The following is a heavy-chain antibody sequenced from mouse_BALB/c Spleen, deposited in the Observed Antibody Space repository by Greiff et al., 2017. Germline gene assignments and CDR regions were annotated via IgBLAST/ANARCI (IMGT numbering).Heavy chain of an antibody. J-gene: IGHJ1*01. CDR1: GFTFSSFG. CDR3: ARGDGYLDV. D-gene: IGHD2-3*01. Sequence: DVMLVESGGGLVQPGGSRKLSCAASGFTFSSFGMHWVRQAPEKGLEWVAYISSGSSTIYYADTVKGRFTISRDNPKNTLFLQMTSLRSEDTAMYYCARGDGYLDVWGAGTTVTVSS. CDR2: ISSGSSTI. V-gene: IGHV5-17*02.